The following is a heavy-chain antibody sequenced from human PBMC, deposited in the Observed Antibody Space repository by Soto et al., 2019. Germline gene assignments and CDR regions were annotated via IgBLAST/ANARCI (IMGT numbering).Heavy chain of an antibody. CDR1: GGSGGGDS. CDR2: IYHSGST. V-gene: IGHV4-59*02. Sequence: SETLSLAGTVSGGSGGGDSWSWIRQSPGKGLDFIGYIYHSGSTNYNPSLKSRVTISMDTSKNQFSLRLSSVTAADTAVYYCVRAGIVQVSYAMDVWGQGTTVTVSS. D-gene: IGHD2-8*01. CDR3: VRAGIVQVSYAMDV. J-gene: IGHJ6*02.